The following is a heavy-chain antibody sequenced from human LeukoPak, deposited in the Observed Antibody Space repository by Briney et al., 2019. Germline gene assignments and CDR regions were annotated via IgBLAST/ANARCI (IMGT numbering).Heavy chain of an antibody. Sequence: GGSLRLSCAASGFTFSSYWMHWVRQAPGTGLVWVSRINSDGSSTTYADSVKGRFTISRDNVKNSLYLQINSLRVEDTSVYYCARGGAARPDYWGQGTLVTVSS. V-gene: IGHV3-74*01. CDR3: ARGGAARPDY. CDR2: INSDGSST. J-gene: IGHJ4*02. CDR1: GFTFSSYW. D-gene: IGHD6-6*01.